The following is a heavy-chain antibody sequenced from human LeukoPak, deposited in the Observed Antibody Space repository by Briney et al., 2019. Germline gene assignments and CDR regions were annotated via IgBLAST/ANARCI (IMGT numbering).Heavy chain of an antibody. D-gene: IGHD1-26*01. CDR1: GDSVSNKNGA. J-gene: IGHJ5*02. CDR2: TYSRSEWYT. V-gene: IGHV6-1*01. CDR3: ASGWALS. Sequence: SQTLSLTCDVSGDSVSNKNGAWNWIRQSPSRGLEWLGRTYSRSEWYTDYAVSVKGRITITADTSKNQFSLQLASVTPEDTAVYYCASGWALSWGQGSLVTVSS.